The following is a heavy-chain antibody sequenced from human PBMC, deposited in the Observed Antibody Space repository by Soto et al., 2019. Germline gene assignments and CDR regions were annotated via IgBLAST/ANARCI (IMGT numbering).Heavy chain of an antibody. CDR1: GGTFSSYA. D-gene: IGHD3-22*01. CDR3: ASATYYYDSSGYYFDAFDI. CDR2: IIPIFGTA. J-gene: IGHJ3*02. Sequence: SVKVSCKASGGTFSSYAISWVRQAPGQGLEWMGGIIPIFGTANYAQKFQGRVTITADESTSTAYMELSSLRSEDTAVYYCASATYYYDSSGYYFDAFDIWGQGTMVTVSS. V-gene: IGHV1-69*13.